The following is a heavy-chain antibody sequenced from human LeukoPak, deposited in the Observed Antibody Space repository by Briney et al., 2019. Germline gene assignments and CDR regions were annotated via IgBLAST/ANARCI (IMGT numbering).Heavy chain of an antibody. D-gene: IGHD1-7*01. V-gene: IGHV3-15*04. CDR1: GFTFNYAW. J-gene: IGHJ6*02. CDR2: TVSEIDGGTT. Sequence: GGSLRLSCAASGFTFNYAWMSWVRQVPGKGLEWVGQTVSEIDGGTTDYATPVKGRFTISRDDSKSTLYLQTNSLEIEDTAVYYCTTDEDWNYARKDVWGQGATVIVSS. CDR3: TTDEDWNYARKDV.